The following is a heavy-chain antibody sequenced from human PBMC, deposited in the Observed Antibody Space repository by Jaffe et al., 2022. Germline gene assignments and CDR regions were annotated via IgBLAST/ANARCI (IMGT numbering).Heavy chain of an antibody. CDR2: INHSGST. J-gene: IGHJ6*03. CDR1: GGSFSGYY. V-gene: IGHV4-34*01. D-gene: IGHD6-13*01. CDR3: ARERGSSWSNRKTSRAYYMDV. Sequence: QVQLQQWGAGLLKPSETLSLTCAVYGGSFSGYYWSWIRQPPGKGLEWIGEINHSGSTNYNPSLKSRVTISVDTSKNQFSLKLSSVTAADTAVYYCARERGSSWSNRKTSRAYYMDVWGKGTTVTVSS.